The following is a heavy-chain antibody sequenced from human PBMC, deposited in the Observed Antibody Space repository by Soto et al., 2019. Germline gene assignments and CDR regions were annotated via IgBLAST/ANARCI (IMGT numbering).Heavy chain of an antibody. CDR2: IYYSGST. J-gene: IGHJ6*02. V-gene: IGHV4-59*01. CDR1: GCSISSYY. CDR3: ASYGDYSLVDYGMDV. D-gene: IGHD4-17*01. Sequence: SETLSLTCTVSGCSISSYYWSWIRQPPGKGLGWIGYIYYSGSTNYNPSRKSRVTISVDTSKNQFSLKLSSVTAADTAVYYCASYGDYSLVDYGMDVWGQGTTVTVSS.